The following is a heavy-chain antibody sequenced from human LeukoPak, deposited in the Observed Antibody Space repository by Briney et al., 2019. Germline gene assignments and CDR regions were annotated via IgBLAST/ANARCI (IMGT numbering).Heavy chain of an antibody. CDR3: ARGVPIYYDSSGYYYS. Sequence: GGSLRLSCAASGFTFSSYSMNWVRQAPGKGLEWDSYISSSSSTIYYADSVKGRFTISRDNAKNSLYLQMNSLRAEDTAVYYCARGVPIYYDSSGYYYSWGQGTLVTVSS. D-gene: IGHD3-22*01. CDR2: ISSSSSTI. V-gene: IGHV3-48*01. J-gene: IGHJ4*02. CDR1: GFTFSSYS.